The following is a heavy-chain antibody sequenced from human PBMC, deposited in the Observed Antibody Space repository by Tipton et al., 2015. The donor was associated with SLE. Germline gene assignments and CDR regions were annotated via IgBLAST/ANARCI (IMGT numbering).Heavy chain of an antibody. D-gene: IGHD3-10*01. CDR1: GASISTSTYY. V-gene: IGHV4-39*01. CDR2: IYYSGST. J-gene: IGHJ3*02. CDR3: ARHSLPMVRGIRSGAFEI. Sequence: TLSLTCTVSGASISTSTYYWGWIRQPPGQGLEWIGSIYYSGSTYDNPSLKSRVTISVDTSKNRFSLEVASVTAADTAVYYCARHSLPMVRGIRSGAFEIWGPGTMVTVSS.